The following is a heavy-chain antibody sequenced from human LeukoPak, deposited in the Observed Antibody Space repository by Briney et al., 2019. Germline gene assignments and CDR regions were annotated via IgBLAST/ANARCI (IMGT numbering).Heavy chain of an antibody. CDR3: ARAGSYYFDY. Sequence: GGSLRLSCAASGFTFSSYGMHWVRQAPGKGLEWVAVISYDGSNKYYADSVKGRFTISRDNSKNTLYLQMNSLRAEDTAVYYCARAGSYYFDYWGQGTLVTVSS. CDR2: ISYDGSNK. CDR1: GFTFSSYG. J-gene: IGHJ4*02. V-gene: IGHV3-30*03. D-gene: IGHD3-10*01.